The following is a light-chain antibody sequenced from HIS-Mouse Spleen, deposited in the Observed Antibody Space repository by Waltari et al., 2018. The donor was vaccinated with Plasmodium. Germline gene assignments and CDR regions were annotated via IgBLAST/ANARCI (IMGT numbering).Light chain of an antibody. CDR1: SSDVGGYNY. V-gene: IGLV2-11*01. CDR2: DVS. CDR3: CSYAGSYTYV. Sequence: QSALTQPRSVSGSPGQSVTIPCTGTSSDVGGYNYVPWYQQHPGKAPKLLINDVSNRPTGVPDRFSGSKSGTTASLTISGLQAEDEADYYCCSYAGSYTYVFGTGTKVTVL. J-gene: IGLJ1*01.